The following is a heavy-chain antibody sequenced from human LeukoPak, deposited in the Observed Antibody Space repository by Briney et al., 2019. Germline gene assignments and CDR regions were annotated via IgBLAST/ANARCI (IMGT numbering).Heavy chain of an antibody. Sequence: PGGSLRLSCAASGFTVSSNYMSWVRQAPGKGLEWVSVIYSGGSTYYADSVKGRFTISRDNSKNTLYLQMNSLRAEDTAVYYCARDLELRVRYAFDIWGQGTMVTVSS. J-gene: IGHJ3*02. CDR2: IYSGGST. D-gene: IGHD2-8*01. CDR3: ARDLELRVRYAFDI. CDR1: GFTVSSNY. V-gene: IGHV3-53*01.